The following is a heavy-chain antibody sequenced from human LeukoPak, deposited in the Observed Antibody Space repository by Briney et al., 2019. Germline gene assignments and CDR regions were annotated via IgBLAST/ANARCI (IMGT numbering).Heavy chain of an antibody. Sequence: GGSLRLSCAASGFTFSNYWMTCVRQAPGKGLEWVANMNQDGSEKYFVDSLKGRFTISRANATNSLSLQMNSLRAEDTAVYYCARGPTVHRYWGQGTLVTVSS. D-gene: IGHD1-26*01. V-gene: IGHV3-7*03. CDR3: ARGPTVHRY. CDR2: MNQDGSEK. J-gene: IGHJ4*02. CDR1: GFTFSNYW.